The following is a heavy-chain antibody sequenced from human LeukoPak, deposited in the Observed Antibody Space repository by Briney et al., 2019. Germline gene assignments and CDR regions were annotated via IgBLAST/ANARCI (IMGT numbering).Heavy chain of an antibody. D-gene: IGHD6-19*01. Sequence: ASVKVSCKASGGTFKSNGVNWVRQAPGQGLEWLGGIIPMFGATNHAQKVQGRVTISADESTGTVYMELSSLRSEDTAVYYCARDLAEGAVAGKSPTKNWSRFDPWGQGTLVTVSS. CDR3: ARDLAEGAVAGKSPTKNWSRFDP. CDR2: IIPMFGAT. V-gene: IGHV1-69*13. J-gene: IGHJ5*02. CDR1: GGTFKSNG.